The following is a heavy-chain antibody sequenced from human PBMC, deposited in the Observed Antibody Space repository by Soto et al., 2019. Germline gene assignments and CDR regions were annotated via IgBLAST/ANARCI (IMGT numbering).Heavy chain of an antibody. J-gene: IGHJ6*01. Sequence: EVQLVESGGGLVLPGGSLRLSCAASGFTFSRYWMHWVRQVPGKGLVWVSRISSYGSDTHYADSVKGRFTISRDNAKNTLYLQMNSLRAEDTAVYYCATNYAYAEGYYWYGIDVW. CDR1: GFTFSRYW. CDR3: ATNYAYAEGYYWYGIDV. D-gene: IGHD3-16*01. CDR2: ISSYGSDT. V-gene: IGHV3-74*01.